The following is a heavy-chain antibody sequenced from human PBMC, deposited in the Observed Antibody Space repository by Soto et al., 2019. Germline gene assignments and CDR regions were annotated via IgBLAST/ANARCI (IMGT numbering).Heavy chain of an antibody. CDR3: ARGDTTVSHYYYYMDV. CDR1: GFTFGSYG. D-gene: IGHD4-17*01. CDR2: INPNSGGT. Sequence: PXGSLPLSCAASGFTFGSYGMIWVRQAPGKGLEWMGWINPNSGGTNYAQKFQGWVTMTRDTSISTAYMELSRLRSDDTAVYYCARGDTTVSHYYYYMDVWGKGTTVTAP. J-gene: IGHJ6*03. V-gene: IGHV1-2*04.